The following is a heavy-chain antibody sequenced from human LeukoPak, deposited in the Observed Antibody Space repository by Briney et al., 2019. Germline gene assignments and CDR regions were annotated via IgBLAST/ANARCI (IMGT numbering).Heavy chain of an antibody. CDR3: ARVAGGSSWYPFDI. CDR2: IRYDGSNK. Sequence: GGSLRLSCAASGFTFSSYVMHWVRQAPGKGLEWVAFIRYDGSNKYYADSVKGRFIISRDNAKNSLYLQMNSLRVEDTALYHCARVAGGSSWYPFDIWGQGTMVTVSS. J-gene: IGHJ3*02. V-gene: IGHV3-30*02. D-gene: IGHD6-13*01. CDR1: GFTFSSYV.